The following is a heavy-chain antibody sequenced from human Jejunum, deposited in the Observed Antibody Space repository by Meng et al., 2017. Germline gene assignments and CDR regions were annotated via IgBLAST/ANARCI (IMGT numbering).Heavy chain of an antibody. CDR1: GFTFDAYE. D-gene: IGHD3-16*02. V-gene: IGHV3-48*03. Sequence: GESLKISCAASGFTFDAYEMTWVRQAPGKGLEWISYITAGGATMFYADSVRGRFTISRDNAKNSLYLQMNSLRGEDTAIYYCAGGRYTTGWRYNWYDPWGQGTLVTVSS. CDR2: ITAGGATM. J-gene: IGHJ5*02. CDR3: AGGRYTTGWRYNWYDP.